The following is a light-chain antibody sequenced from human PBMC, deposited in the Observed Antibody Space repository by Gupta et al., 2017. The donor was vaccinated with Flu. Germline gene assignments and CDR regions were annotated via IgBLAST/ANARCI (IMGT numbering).Light chain of an antibody. CDR2: WAS. V-gene: IGKV4-1*01. Sequence: DIVMTQSPDSLPVSLGERATINCKSSQSVLYSSDNKNYLAWYQQKPGQPPKLLIYWASTRESGVPDRFSGSGSGTXFTLTIXSLQAEDVAVYYCQQYYNVPRTFGXGTKVEIK. CDR1: QSVLYSSDNKNY. J-gene: IGKJ1*01. CDR3: QQYYNVPRT.